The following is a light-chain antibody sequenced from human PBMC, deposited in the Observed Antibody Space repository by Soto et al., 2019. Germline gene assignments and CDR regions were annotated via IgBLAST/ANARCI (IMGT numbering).Light chain of an antibody. V-gene: IGLV2-8*01. CDR3: QSFDSILSGV. Sequence: QSALTQPPSASGSPGQSVTISCTGTSSDVGGYNYVSWYQQHPGKAPKLLIHEVSKRPSGVTDRFSGSKSGNTASLTVSGLQPEDEADYYCQSFDSILSGVFGGGTKVTVL. CDR2: EVS. CDR1: SSDVGGYNY. J-gene: IGLJ3*02.